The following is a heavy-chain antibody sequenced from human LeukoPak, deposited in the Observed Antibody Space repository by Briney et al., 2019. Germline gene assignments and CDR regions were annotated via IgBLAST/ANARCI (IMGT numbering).Heavy chain of an antibody. CDR3: ARGELVAEFDY. Sequence: GGSLRLSCAASGFTFDDYAMHWVRQAPGKGLESVSGISWNSGSIGYADSVKGRFTISRDNAKNSLYLQMNSLRAEDTALYYCARGELVAEFDYWGQGTLVTVSS. CDR1: GFTFDDYA. J-gene: IGHJ4*02. D-gene: IGHD6-13*01. V-gene: IGHV3-9*01. CDR2: ISWNSGSI.